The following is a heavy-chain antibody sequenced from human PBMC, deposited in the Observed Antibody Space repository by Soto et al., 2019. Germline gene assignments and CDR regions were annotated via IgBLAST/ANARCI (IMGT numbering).Heavy chain of an antibody. CDR2: IYSSGST. V-gene: IGHV4-59*01. CDR3: ARTLYCSGGSCYSGLVDEYYYYYYGMDV. D-gene: IGHD2-15*01. CDR1: GGSIDNYY. Sequence: QVQLQESGAGLVKPSETLSLTCTVSGGSIDNYYWSWIRQPPGRGLEWIGFIYSSGSTNYNPSVKSRVTISAETSRNQVSLKLTSVTTEDKAVYYCARTLYCSGGSCYSGLVDEYYYYYYGMDVWGQVTTVTVSS. J-gene: IGHJ6*02.